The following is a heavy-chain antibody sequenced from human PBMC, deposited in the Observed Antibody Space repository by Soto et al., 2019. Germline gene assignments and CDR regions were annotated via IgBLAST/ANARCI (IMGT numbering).Heavy chain of an antibody. J-gene: IGHJ6*03. V-gene: IGHV1-8*01. CDR3: ARDLGNSSSRYYYYYMDV. CDR2: MNPNSGNT. Sequence: ASVKVSCKASGYTFTSYDINWVRQATGQGLEWMGWMNPNSGNTGYAQKFQGRVTMTRDTSTSTVYMELSSLRSEDTAVYYCARDLGNSSSRYYYYYMDVWGKGTTVTVSS. D-gene: IGHD6-6*01. CDR1: GYTFTSYD.